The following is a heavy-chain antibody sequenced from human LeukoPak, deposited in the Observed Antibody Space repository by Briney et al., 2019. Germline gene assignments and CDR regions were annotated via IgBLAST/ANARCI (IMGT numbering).Heavy chain of an antibody. CDR1: GFTFSGSA. Sequence: GGSLRLSCAASGFTFSGSAMHWVRQASGKGLEWVGRIRSKANSYATAHAASVKGRFTISRDDSKNTAYLQMNSLKTEDTAVYYCIFRGYPQGYYYMDVWGKGTTVTVSS. CDR3: IFRGYPQGYYYMDV. D-gene: IGHD6-25*01. V-gene: IGHV3-73*01. CDR2: IRSKANSYAT. J-gene: IGHJ6*03.